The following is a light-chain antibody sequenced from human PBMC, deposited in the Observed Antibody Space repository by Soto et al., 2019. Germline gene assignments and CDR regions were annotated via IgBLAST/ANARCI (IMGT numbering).Light chain of an antibody. J-gene: IGKJ1*01. CDR2: HAS. CDR1: RSVSSSF. Sequence: EIVLTQSPGTPSMSPGVRATLSCRDSRSVSSSFLAWYQQKSGQAPRLLIYHASSRATGIPDRFSGSGSGTDFTLTISRLEPEDFALYFCQQYGSSPWTFGQGTKVDIK. CDR3: QQYGSSPWT. V-gene: IGKV3-20*01.